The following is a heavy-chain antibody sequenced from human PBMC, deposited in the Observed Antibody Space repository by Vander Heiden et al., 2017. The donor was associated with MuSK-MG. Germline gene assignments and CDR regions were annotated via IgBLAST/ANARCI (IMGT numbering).Heavy chain of an antibody. J-gene: IGHJ4*02. CDR1: GFTVSSYH. CDR3: ATGRDSAKVGY. Sequence: EVQLVESGGGLAQPGGSLRPSCAPPGFTVSSYHMTWVRQAPGKGLEYVSTIYSDGRTFYADSVKGRSTISRDNSKNVLYLQMDSLRAEDTAVYYCATGRDSAKVGYWGQGTLVTVSS. CDR2: IYSDGRT. V-gene: IGHV3-66*01. D-gene: IGHD5-18*01.